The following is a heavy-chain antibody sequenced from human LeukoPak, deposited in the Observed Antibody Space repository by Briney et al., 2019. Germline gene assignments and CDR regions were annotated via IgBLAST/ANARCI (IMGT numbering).Heavy chain of an antibody. V-gene: IGHV3-33*01. J-gene: IGHJ3*02. Sequence: GGSLSLSCAASGFTFSSYGMRWVRQAPGKGLEWVAVIWYDGSNKYYADSVKGRFTISRDNSKNTLYLQMNSLRAEDTAVYYCARDFRGAFDIWSQGTMVTVSS. CDR2: IWYDGSNK. CDR3: ARDFRGAFDI. CDR1: GFTFSSYG.